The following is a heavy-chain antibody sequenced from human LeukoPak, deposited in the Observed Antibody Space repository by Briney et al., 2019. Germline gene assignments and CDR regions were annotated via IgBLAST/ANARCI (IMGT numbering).Heavy chain of an antibody. V-gene: IGHV3-20*01. CDR2: TNWNGGST. J-gene: IGHJ6*02. CDR3: ARGHANHYGMDV. CDR1: GFTFDDYG. Sequence: GGSLRLSCAASGFTFDDYGMSWVRQAPGKGLEWVSGTNWNGGSTSYADSVKGRFTISRNNAKNSLYLQMNSLRVEDTALYHCARGHANHYGMDVWGQGTTVTVSS. D-gene: IGHD4/OR15-4a*01.